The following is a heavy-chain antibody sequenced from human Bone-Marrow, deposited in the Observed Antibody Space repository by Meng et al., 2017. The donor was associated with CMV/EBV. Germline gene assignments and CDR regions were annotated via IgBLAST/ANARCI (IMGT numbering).Heavy chain of an antibody. J-gene: IGHJ4*02. Sequence: SVKVSCKASGGTFSSYAISWVRQAPGQGLEWMGGIIPILGIANYAQKFQGRVTITADKSTSTAYMELSSLRSEDTAVYYCARQIGITMIAYWGQGTLVPVSS. CDR3: ARQIGITMIAY. D-gene: IGHD3-22*01. CDR1: GGTFSSYA. V-gene: IGHV1-69*10. CDR2: IIPILGIA.